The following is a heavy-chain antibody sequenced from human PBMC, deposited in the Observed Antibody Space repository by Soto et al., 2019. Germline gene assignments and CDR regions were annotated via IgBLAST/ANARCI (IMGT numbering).Heavy chain of an antibody. CDR3: AKCSPRYSSGLKAYYFDY. CDR1: GFTFSSYA. Sequence: EVQLLESGGGLVQPGGSLILSCAASGFTFSSYAMSWVRQAPGKGLEWVSTISGSGGSTYYADSVKGRFTISRDNSKNTLYLQVNSLRAEDTAVYYCAKCSPRYSSGLKAYYFDYWGQGTLVTVSS. V-gene: IGHV3-23*01. J-gene: IGHJ4*02. D-gene: IGHD6-19*01. CDR2: ISGSGGST.